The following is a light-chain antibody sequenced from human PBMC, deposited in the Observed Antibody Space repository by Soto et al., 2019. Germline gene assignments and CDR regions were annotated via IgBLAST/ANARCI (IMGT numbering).Light chain of an antibody. CDR1: QSVLYSSNNKNY. CDR2: WAS. Sequence: DIVMTQSPDSLAVSLGERATINCKSSQSVLYSSNNKNYLAWYQQKPGQPPKLLIYWASTRESGVPDRFSGSGSGTDFTLTISSLQAEDVAVYYCQQSYNSPITFGQGTRLEIK. V-gene: IGKV4-1*01. CDR3: QQSYNSPIT. J-gene: IGKJ5*01.